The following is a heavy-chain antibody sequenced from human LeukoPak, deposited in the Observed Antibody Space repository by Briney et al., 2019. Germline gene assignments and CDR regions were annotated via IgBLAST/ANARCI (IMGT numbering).Heavy chain of an antibody. CDR3: ARDPPEDRWNSFDY. J-gene: IGHJ4*02. CDR2: THHSGET. Sequence: SETLSLTCIVSGSSVSGYYWNWIRQSPGRGLEWIGYTHHSGETKYNPSLQSRVTMSVDSSRNHFYLNLLFLTAADTAIYFCARDPPEDRWNSFDYWGQGALVTVSS. D-gene: IGHD2-15*01. CDR1: GSSVSGYY. V-gene: IGHV4-59*02.